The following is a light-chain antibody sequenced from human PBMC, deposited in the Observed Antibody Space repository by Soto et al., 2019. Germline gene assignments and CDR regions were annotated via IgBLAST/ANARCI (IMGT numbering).Light chain of an antibody. J-gene: IGKJ2*01. CDR1: QSVSSSY. Sequence: EIVLTQSPGTLSLSPGERATLSCRASQSVSSSYLAWYQQKPGQAPRLLIYGASSSATGIPDRFSGSGSGTDFTLTISSLEPEDFAVYYCQQYGSSPRTFGQGTKLEIK. CDR2: GAS. V-gene: IGKV3-20*01. CDR3: QQYGSSPRT.